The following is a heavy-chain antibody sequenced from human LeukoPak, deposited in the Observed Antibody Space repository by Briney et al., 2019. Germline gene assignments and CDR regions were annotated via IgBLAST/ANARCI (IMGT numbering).Heavy chain of an antibody. Sequence: GGSLRLSCAASGFTVSSNYMSWVRQAPGKGLEWVSVIYSGGSTYYADSVKGRFTISRDNSKNTLYLQTNSLRAEDTAVYYCARVSSSWYHGMDVWGQGTTVTVSS. CDR2: IYSGGST. V-gene: IGHV3-53*01. D-gene: IGHD6-13*01. J-gene: IGHJ6*02. CDR3: ARVSSSWYHGMDV. CDR1: GFTVSSNY.